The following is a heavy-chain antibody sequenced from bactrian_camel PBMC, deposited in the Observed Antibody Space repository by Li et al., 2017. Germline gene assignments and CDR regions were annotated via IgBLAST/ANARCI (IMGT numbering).Heavy chain of an antibody. D-gene: IGHD1*01. CDR1: EYAYMRHC. Sequence: VQLVESGGGSVQAGGSLKLSCVVSEYAYMRHCLAWFRQAPGKERDGVAAIGMDGRTSAADSVKGRFTISKDNAKNTLYLQMDNLQPEDTAVYYCAARPVNTRACVAGGRYEFGYWGQGTQVTVS. CDR2: IGMDGRT. V-gene: IGHV3S44*01. CDR3: AARPVNTRACVAGGRYEFGY. J-gene: IGHJ4*01.